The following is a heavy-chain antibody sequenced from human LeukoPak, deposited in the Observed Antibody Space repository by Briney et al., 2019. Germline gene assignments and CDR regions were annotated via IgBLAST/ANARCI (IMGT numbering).Heavy chain of an antibody. V-gene: IGHV4-59*08. J-gene: IGHJ5*02. CDR2: IYYSGST. Sequence: SQTLSLTCTVSGGSISSYYWSWIRQPPGKGLEWIGYIYYSGSTNYNPSLKSRVTISVDTSKNQFSLKLSSVTAADTAVYYCARRRPVNGGGDWGWFDPWGQGTLSPSPQ. CDR3: ARRRPVNGGGDWGWFDP. D-gene: IGHD2-21*02. CDR1: GGSISSYY.